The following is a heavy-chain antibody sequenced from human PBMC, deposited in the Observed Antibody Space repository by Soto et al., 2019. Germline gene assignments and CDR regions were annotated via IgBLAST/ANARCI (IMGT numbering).Heavy chain of an antibody. D-gene: IGHD4-17*01. J-gene: IGHJ4*02. CDR2: IYWNDDK. CDR1: GFSVATTGVG. Sequence: SGPTLVNPTATLTLTCTFSGFSVATTGVGVGWVRQPPGKALEFLAVIYWNDDKRYSPSLRNRLTITKDASRNQVVLKMTDMDPVDTAKYYCAHIDYTDYLKQPIDYCGQVTPVTVSS. CDR3: AHIDYTDYLKQPIDY. V-gene: IGHV2-5*01.